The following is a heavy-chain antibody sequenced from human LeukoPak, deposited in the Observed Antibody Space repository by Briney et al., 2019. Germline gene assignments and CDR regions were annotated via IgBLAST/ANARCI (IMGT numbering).Heavy chain of an antibody. Sequence: GGSLRLSCAASGFTFSSYSMNWVCQAPGKGLEWVSYISSSSSTIYYADSVKGRFTISRDNAKNSLYLQMNSLRDEDTAVYYCARDLVRGWYFARSNFGWGYYYYGMDAWGQGTTVTVSS. D-gene: IGHD6-19*01. CDR1: GFTFSSYS. CDR2: ISSSSSTI. CDR3: ARDLVRGWYFARSNFGWGYYYYGMDA. J-gene: IGHJ6*02. V-gene: IGHV3-48*02.